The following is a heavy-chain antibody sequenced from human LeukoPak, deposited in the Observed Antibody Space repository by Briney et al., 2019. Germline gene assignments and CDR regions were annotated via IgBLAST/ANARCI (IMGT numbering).Heavy chain of an antibody. Sequence: ASVKVSCKASGYTFTGYYMHWVRQAPGQGLEWMGRINPNSGGTNFAQKFQGRVTMTRDTSISTAYMELSRLRSDDTAVYYCAREYYGRPLAPWGQGTLVTVSS. J-gene: IGHJ5*02. CDR2: INPNSGGT. D-gene: IGHD2-21*01. V-gene: IGHV1-2*06. CDR3: AREYYGRPLAP. CDR1: GYTFTGYY.